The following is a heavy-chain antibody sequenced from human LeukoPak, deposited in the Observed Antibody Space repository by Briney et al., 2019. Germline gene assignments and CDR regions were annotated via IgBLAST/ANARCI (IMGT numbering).Heavy chain of an antibody. J-gene: IGHJ4*02. V-gene: IGHV3-74*01. Sequence: GGSLRLFCAASGFTFRSSWMHWVRQAPGQGLAWVSRINPDGSTTTYADSVEGRFTISRDNAKSTLYLQMDSLRAEDTAVYYCARVVDTHFDYWGQGTLVTVSS. CDR2: INPDGSTT. CDR3: ARVVDTHFDY. D-gene: IGHD5-18*01. CDR1: GFTFRSSW.